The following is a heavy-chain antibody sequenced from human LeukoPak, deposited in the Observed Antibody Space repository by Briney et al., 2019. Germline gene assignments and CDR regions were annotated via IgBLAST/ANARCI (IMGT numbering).Heavy chain of an antibody. CDR2: IYYNGST. Sequence: SETLSLTCTVSGASIGSYYWSWIRQPPGKGLEWIGYIYYNGSTNKNPSLKSRVTISADTSKNQFSLKVNSVTAADTAVYYCARVGLLDGILDVWDKGTTVTVSS. CDR1: GASIGSYY. D-gene: IGHD3-10*01. V-gene: IGHV4-59*01. J-gene: IGHJ6*04. CDR3: ARVGLLDGILDV.